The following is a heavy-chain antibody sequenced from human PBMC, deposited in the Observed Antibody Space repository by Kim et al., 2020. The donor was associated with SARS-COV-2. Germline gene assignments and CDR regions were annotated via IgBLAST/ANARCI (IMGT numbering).Heavy chain of an antibody. V-gene: IGHV1-3*01. CDR2: INAGNGNT. CDR1: GYTFTSYA. J-gene: IGHJ4*02. CDR3: ARDPSIGSRDFCGGDCYSPTFDY. D-gene: IGHD2-21*02. Sequence: ASVKVSCKASGYTFTSYAMHWVRQAPGQRLEWMGWINAGNGNTKYSQKFQGRVTITRDTSASTAYMELSSLRSEDTAVYYCARDPSIGSRDFCGGDCYSPTFDYWGQGTLVTVSS.